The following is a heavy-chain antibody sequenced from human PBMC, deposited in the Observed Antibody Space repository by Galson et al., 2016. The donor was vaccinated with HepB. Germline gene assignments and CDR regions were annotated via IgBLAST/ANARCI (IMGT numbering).Heavy chain of an antibody. D-gene: IGHD6-19*01. V-gene: IGHV4-39*01. CDR1: GGSISRDYY. CDR2: IYSNEDT. CDR3: ATGIVVAGKYYYYYMDV. J-gene: IGHJ6*03. Sequence: SETLSLTCIVSGGSISRDYYWGWIRQPPGRGLEWIGSIYSNEDTYYNPSVKSRVTISVDTSKNKFSLRLNSVTAADTGVYYCATGIVVAGKYYYYYMDVWGKGTTVTVSS.